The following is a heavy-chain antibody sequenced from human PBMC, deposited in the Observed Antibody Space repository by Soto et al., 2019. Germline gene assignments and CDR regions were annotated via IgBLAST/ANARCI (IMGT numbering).Heavy chain of an antibody. D-gene: IGHD6-6*01. CDR1: GYTFTSYD. Sequence: ASVKVSCKASGYTFTSYDINWVRQATGQGPEWMGWMSPNSANTGYAQKFQGRVTMTRNTSISTAYMELSSLRSEDTAVYYCAREGYSSSSGSRGNWFEPWGQGTMVTVSS. CDR2: MSPNSANT. V-gene: IGHV1-8*01. CDR3: AREGYSSSSGSRGNWFEP. J-gene: IGHJ5*02.